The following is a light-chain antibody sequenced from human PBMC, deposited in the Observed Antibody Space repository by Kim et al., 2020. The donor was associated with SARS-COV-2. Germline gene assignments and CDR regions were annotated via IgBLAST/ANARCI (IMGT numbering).Light chain of an antibody. J-gene: IGKJ4*01. V-gene: IGKV3-11*01. Sequence: EIVLTQSPATLSLSPGERATLSCRASQSVSSHLAWYQQKFGQAPRLLIYDASTRATGIPARFSGSGSGTDFTLTISSLEPEDFAVYYCQQRSNWPLTFGGGTKVDIK. CDR3: QQRSNWPLT. CDR2: DAS. CDR1: QSVSSH.